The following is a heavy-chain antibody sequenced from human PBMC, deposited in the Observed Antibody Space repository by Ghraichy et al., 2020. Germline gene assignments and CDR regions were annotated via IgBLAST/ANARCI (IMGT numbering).Heavy chain of an antibody. CDR1: GFTFSNYV. CDR2: IGGSGDNP. D-gene: IGHD3-3*01. Sequence: GESLNISCAASGFTFSNYVMSWVRQAPGKGLEWVSAIGGSGDNPYYADSVKGQFTISRDNSKNTLYLQMHSLRAEDTAIYYCAKTREWKFDFWGQGTLVTVSS. CDR3: AKTREWKFDF. J-gene: IGHJ3*01. V-gene: IGHV3-23*01.